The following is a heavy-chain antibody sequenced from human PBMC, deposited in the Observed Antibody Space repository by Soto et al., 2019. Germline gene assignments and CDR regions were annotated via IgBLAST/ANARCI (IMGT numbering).Heavy chain of an antibody. CDR2: INHSGST. J-gene: IGHJ4*02. Sequence: SETLSLTCAVYGGSFSGYYWSWIRQPPGKGLEWIGEINHSGSTNYNPSLKSRVTISVDTSKNQFSLKLSSVTAADTAVYYCASSYDILTGSLGYWGQGTLVTVSS. V-gene: IGHV4-34*01. CDR1: GGSFSGYY. D-gene: IGHD3-9*01. CDR3: ASSYDILTGSLGY.